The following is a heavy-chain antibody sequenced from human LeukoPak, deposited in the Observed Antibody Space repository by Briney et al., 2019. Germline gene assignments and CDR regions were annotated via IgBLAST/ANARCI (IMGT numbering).Heavy chain of an antibody. V-gene: IGHV3-30*02. CDR3: AKDKDSTNWYFDY. Sequence: GGSLRLSCAASGFTFSSHGMHWVRQAPGKGLEWVAFIRYDGTNKYYADSVKGRFTISRDNSKNTLYLQMNSLRAEDTAVYYCAKDKDSTNWYFDYWGQGNLVTVSS. CDR1: GFTFSSHG. D-gene: IGHD2-15*01. CDR2: IRYDGTNK. J-gene: IGHJ4*02.